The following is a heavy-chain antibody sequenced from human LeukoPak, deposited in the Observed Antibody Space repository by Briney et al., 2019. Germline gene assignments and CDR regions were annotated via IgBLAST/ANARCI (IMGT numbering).Heavy chain of an antibody. Sequence: SETLSLTCTASGGSISSYYWSWIRQPPGKGLEWIGYIYYSGSTNYNPSLKSRVTISVDTSKNQFSLKLSSVPAADTAVYYCARVRYDYVWGSYRHPFDYWGQGTLVTVSS. CDR1: GGSISSYY. CDR2: IYYSGST. CDR3: ARVRYDYVWGSYRHPFDY. V-gene: IGHV4-59*01. D-gene: IGHD3-16*02. J-gene: IGHJ4*02.